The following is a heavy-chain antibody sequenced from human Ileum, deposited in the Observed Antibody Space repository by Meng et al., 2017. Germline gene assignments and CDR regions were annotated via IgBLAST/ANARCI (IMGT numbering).Heavy chain of an antibody. CDR2: IFDTGPP. J-gene: IGHJ5*02. CDR3: AASLDGNRFDP. V-gene: IGHV4-30-4*01. D-gene: IGHD1-26*01. Sequence: VQLQESGSGLVKSSPTLSLTCTVSGGSISSGDYYWSWIRQPPGKGLEWIGYIFDTGPPSYSPPLRSRLSISMDTSKNQFSLRLTSVSAADTAVYYCAASLDGNRFDPWGQGTLVTVSS. CDR1: GGSISSGDYY.